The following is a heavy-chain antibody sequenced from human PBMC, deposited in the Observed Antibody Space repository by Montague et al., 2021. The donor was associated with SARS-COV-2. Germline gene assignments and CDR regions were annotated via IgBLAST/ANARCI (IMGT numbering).Heavy chain of an antibody. CDR3: ARHSWGCTVFGVVIYYMDV. D-gene: IGHD3-3*01. CDR2: IYYSGST. CDR1: GGSISSNSHY. J-gene: IGHJ6*03. Sequence: SETLSLTCTVSGGSISSNSHYWGWIRQPPGKGLEWIGSIYYSGSTYYNPSLKSRVTISVDTSKNQFSLKLSSVTAADTAVFYCARHSWGCTVFGVVIYYMDVWGKGTMVTVSS. V-gene: IGHV4-39*01.